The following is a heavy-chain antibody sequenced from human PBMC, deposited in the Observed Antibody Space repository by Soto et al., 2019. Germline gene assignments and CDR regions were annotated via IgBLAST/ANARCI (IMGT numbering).Heavy chain of an antibody. CDR1: GDSSTPYY. CDR3: ATSRGATATFNY. V-gene: IGHV4-59*01. D-gene: IGHD2-21*02. CDR2: MYRSGTT. Sequence: PSETLSLTCPASGDSSTPYYWTWIRQPPGKGLEWVGSMYRSGTTDYNPSLKSRVTISVDTSKNQFSLRLTSVTAADTAMYFCATSRGATATFNYWGQGALVTVSS. J-gene: IGHJ4*02.